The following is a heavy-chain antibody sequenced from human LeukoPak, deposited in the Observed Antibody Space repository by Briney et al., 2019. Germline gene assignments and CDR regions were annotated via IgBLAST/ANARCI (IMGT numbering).Heavy chain of an antibody. J-gene: IGHJ4*02. CDR3: ARGGDSYFDY. CDR2: I. V-gene: IGHV3-21*01. Sequence: GGSLRLSCAASGLTFRSYTMSWVRQAPGKGLEWVSYIADSVRGRFTISRDNAKSSLYLQMNSLRADDTAVYYCARGGDSYFDYWGQGALVTVSS. CDR1: GLTFRSYT. D-gene: IGHD4-17*01.